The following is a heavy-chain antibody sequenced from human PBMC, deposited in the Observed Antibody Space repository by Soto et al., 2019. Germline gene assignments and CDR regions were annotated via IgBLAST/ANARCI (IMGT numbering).Heavy chain of an antibody. J-gene: IGHJ4*02. D-gene: IGHD3-22*01. CDR2: TYYRSKWHS. Sequence: SQTLSRPYAISGDSVSSKNAAWNWIRQSPSRGLEWLGRTYYRSKWHSGYAVSVRGRISISPETSKNRFSLQLASVTPDDTAVYYCARSGPGGYIDYWRRGNLVTVSS. CDR3: ARSGPGGYIDY. V-gene: IGHV6-1*01. CDR1: GDSVSSKNAA.